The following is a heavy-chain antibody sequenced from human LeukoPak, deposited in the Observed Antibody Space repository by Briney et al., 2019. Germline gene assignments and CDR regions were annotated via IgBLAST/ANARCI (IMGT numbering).Heavy chain of an antibody. V-gene: IGHV4-39*07. CDR3: ARGVVVVPAAIRYYYYYMDV. Sequence: PSETLSLTCTVSGGSISSSSYYWGWIRQPPGKGLEWIGSIYYSGSTYYNPSLKSRVTMSVDTSKNQFSLKLSSVTAADTAVYYCARGVVVVPAAIRYYYYYMDVWGKGTTVTISS. CDR2: IYYSGST. CDR1: GGSISSSSYY. D-gene: IGHD2-2*01. J-gene: IGHJ6*03.